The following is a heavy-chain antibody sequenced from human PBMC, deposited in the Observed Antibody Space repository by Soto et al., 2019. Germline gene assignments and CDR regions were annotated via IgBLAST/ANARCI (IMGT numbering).Heavy chain of an antibody. Sequence: QVQLRESGPGLVKPSQTLSLTCTVSGGSISSGGYYWSWIRQHPGKGLEWIGYIYYSGSTYYNPSLKSRVTISVYTSKNQFSLKLSSVTAADTAVYYCARGGLGYCSGGSCYSAELSRYYYGMDVWGQGTTVTVSS. CDR2: IYYSGST. V-gene: IGHV4-31*03. D-gene: IGHD2-15*01. CDR1: GGSISSGGYY. CDR3: ARGGLGYCSGGSCYSAELSRYYYGMDV. J-gene: IGHJ6*02.